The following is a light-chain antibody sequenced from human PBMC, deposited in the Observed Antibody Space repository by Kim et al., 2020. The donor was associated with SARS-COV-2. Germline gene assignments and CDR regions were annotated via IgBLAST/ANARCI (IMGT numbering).Light chain of an antibody. CDR1: QGVNRL. Sequence: QGERATRPGRARQGVNRLLAWYQQKPGQATRLLIYEASSRATGMRARLSGSGVGIEFTLTTRSLQCEELAVYYCTHYQNRVTRTLGQGSKGESK. J-gene: IGKJ1*01. CDR2: EAS. CDR3: THYQNRVTRT. V-gene: IGKV3-15*01.